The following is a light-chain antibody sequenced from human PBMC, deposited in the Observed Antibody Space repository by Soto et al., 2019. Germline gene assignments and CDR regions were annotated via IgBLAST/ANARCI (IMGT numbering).Light chain of an antibody. CDR3: QVWQSGGDPWV. Sequence: SYELTQPPSVSVAPGQRANITCEGDDIGRKSVHWYQQRPGQAPVLVLYDDNDRPSGISERLSGSNSGNTATLTISRVEAGDEADYYCQVWQSGGDPWVFGGGTKVTVL. CDR2: DDN. V-gene: IGLV3-21*02. CDR1: DIGRKS. J-gene: IGLJ3*02.